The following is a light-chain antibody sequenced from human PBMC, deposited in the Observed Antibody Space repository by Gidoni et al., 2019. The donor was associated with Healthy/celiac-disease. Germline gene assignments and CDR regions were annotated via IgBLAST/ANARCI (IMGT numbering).Light chain of an antibody. CDR1: SLRSYY. J-gene: IGLJ2*01. CDR2: GKN. V-gene: IGLV3-19*01. Sequence: SSELTQDPAVSVAFGQTVRITCQGDSLRSYYASWYQQKPGQAPVLVIYGKNNRPSGIPDRFSGASSGNTAALTITGAQAEEEADDYCNSRDSSGNHLGVFGGGTKLTVL. CDR3: NSRDSSGNHLGV.